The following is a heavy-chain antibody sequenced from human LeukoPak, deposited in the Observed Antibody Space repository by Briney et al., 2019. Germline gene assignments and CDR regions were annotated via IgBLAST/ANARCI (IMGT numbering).Heavy chain of an antibody. Sequence: ASVKVSCKASGYTFTSYGISWVRQAPGQGLEWMGWISAYNGNTNYAQKLQGRVTMTTDTSTSTAYLELRSLRSDDTAVYYCARGLDYYDTSGSPGLMHWGQGTLVTVSS. J-gene: IGHJ1*01. CDR1: GYTFTSYG. CDR2: ISAYNGNT. V-gene: IGHV1-18*01. CDR3: ARGLDYYDTSGSPGLMH. D-gene: IGHD3-22*01.